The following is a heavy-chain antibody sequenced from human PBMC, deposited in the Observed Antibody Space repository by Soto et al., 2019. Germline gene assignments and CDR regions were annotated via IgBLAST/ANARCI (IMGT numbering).Heavy chain of an antibody. CDR3: AKRPSGTTWGESDY. D-gene: IGHD3-10*01. Sequence: QVQVMQSGAEVKKPGDSVKVSCKTSGYIFSDYGINWVRQAPGQGLVWMGWISGYSGNANLAQKFQGRVTMTTDKSTRTAYMELRRLRSDDTAVYYCAKRPSGTTWGESDYWGQGTLVTVSS. CDR1: GYIFSDYG. V-gene: IGHV1-18*04. J-gene: IGHJ4*02. CDR2: ISGYSGNA.